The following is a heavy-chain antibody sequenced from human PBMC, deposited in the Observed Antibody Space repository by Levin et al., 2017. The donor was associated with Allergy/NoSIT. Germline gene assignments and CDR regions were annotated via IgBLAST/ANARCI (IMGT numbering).Heavy chain of an antibody. CDR3: THSQWDSGFCSGDTCITPFDY. CDR1: GFSLSTSGVG. V-gene: IGHV2-5*01. D-gene: IGHD2-15*01. CDR2: IYWNDDK. Sequence: SGPTLVKPTQTLTLTCTFSGFSLSTSGVGVGWIRQPPGKALEWLALIYWNDDKRYSPSLKSRLTISKDTSKNQVVLTLTHMDPVDTATYYCTHSQWDSGFCSGDTCITPFDYWGQGTLVTVSS. J-gene: IGHJ4*02.